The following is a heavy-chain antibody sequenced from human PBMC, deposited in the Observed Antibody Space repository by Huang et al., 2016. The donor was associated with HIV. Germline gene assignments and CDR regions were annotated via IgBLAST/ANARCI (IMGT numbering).Heavy chain of an antibody. CDR2: VYSDGNT. CDR3: AKIGGSDYYYYYYMDV. CDR1: GFTASANY. J-gene: IGHJ6*03. V-gene: IGHV3-53*02. Sequence: EVQLVETGGGLIQPGGSLKLSCAASGFTASANYMSWVRQAPGKGLEWVSSVYSDGNTFYADSVKGRFIISRDNSKNTMYLQMTSLRAEDTAVYYCAKIGGSDYYYYYYMDVWGKGATVTVSS. D-gene: IGHD3-16*01.